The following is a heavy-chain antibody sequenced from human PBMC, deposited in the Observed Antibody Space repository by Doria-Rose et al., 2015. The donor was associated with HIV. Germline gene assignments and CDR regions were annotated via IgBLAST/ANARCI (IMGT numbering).Heavy chain of an antibody. CDR3: ARIKSSRWYHKYYFDF. Sequence: QITSKESGPVLVKPTETLTLTCTVSGVSLSSPGMGVSWIRQPPGKALEWLANIFSDGERSYKTSLKSRLTISRGTSKSQVVLTMTDMDPVGTATYYCARIKSSRWYHKYYFDFWGQGTLVIVSA. D-gene: IGHD6-13*01. CDR2: IFSDGER. V-gene: IGHV2-26*01. J-gene: IGHJ4*02. CDR1: GVSLSSPGMG.